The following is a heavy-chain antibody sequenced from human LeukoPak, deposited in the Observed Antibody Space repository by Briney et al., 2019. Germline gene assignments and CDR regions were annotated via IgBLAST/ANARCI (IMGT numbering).Heavy chain of an antibody. CDR1: GYTFTGYY. V-gene: IGHV1-2*02. J-gene: IGHJ3*01. D-gene: IGHD6-19*01. CDR2: INPNSGDT. Sequence: GASVKVSCKASGYTFTGYYMHWVRQAPGQGLEWMGWINPNSGDTNYAQKFQGRVTMTRDTSISTAYMELSRLRSDDTAVFYCARDRAVAGTNLDAFDFWGQGTMVTVSS. CDR3: ARDRAVAGTNLDAFDF.